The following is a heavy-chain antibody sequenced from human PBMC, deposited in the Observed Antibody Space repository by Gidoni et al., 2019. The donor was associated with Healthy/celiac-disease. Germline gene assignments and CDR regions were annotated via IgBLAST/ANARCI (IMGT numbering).Heavy chain of an antibody. D-gene: IGHD1-26*01. Sequence: EVQLLESGGGLVQPGGSLRLSCAASGFTFSSYARSWVHQAPGKGLEWVSAISGSGGSTYYADAVKGRFTSTRDTSKNTRYLEMNSRRTEDTAVYYCAKGGGGGSYASSYYGMDVWGQGTTVTVSS. CDR1: GFTFSSYA. V-gene: IGHV3-23*01. J-gene: IGHJ6*02. CDR2: ISGSGGST. CDR3: AKGGGGGSYASSYYGMDV.